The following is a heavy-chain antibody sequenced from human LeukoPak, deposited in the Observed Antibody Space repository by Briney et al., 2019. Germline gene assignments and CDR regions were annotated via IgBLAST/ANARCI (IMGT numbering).Heavy chain of an antibody. CDR2: INRDGSST. Sequence: PGGSLRLSCAASGFTFSSYWMHWVRQGPGKGLVWVSRINRDGSSTTYADSVKGRFTISRDNAKNTLYLQMNSLRAEDTAVYYCARDQSSVFDYWGQGTRVTVSS. CDR3: ARDQSSVFDY. CDR1: GFTFSSYW. V-gene: IGHV3-74*01. J-gene: IGHJ4*02. D-gene: IGHD3-22*01.